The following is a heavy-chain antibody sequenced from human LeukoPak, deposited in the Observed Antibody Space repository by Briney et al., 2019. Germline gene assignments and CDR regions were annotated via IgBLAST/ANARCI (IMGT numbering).Heavy chain of an antibody. CDR2: INHSGST. CDR1: GGSFSGYY. CDR3: ARRTRGIRGYSYGYGSDWFDP. J-gene: IGHJ5*02. Sequence: PSETLSLTCAVYGGSFSGYYWSWIRQPPGKGLEWIGEINHSGSTNYNPSLKSRVTISVDTSKNQFSLKLGSVTAADTAVYYCARRTRGIRGYSYGYGSDWFDPWGQGTLVTVSS. D-gene: IGHD5-18*01. V-gene: IGHV4-34*01.